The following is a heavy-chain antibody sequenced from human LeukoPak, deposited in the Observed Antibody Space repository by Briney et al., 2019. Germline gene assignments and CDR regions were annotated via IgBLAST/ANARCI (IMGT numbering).Heavy chain of an antibody. J-gene: IGHJ5*01. V-gene: IGHV4-39*01. CDR1: GDSMSSSSFY. D-gene: IGHD3-22*01. CDR2: IYYSGNT. CDR3: ARHGIDNYDTGAYSNWFDP. Sequence: PSETLSLTCSVYGDSMSSSSFYWGWIRQPPGKGLEWIASIYYSGNTFYNPSLKSLVTISVDKFRNRFSLKLASVTAADTAVYYCARHGIDNYDTGAYSNWFDPWGQGTLVTVSS.